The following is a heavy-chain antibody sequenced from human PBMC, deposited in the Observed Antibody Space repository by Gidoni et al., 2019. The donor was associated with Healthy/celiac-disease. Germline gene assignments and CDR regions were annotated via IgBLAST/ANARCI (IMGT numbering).Heavy chain of an antibody. Sequence: EVQLVESGGGLVQPGRSLRLSCAASGFTFDDYAMHWVRQAPGKGLEGVSGISWNSGSIGYADSVKGRFTISRDNAKNSLYLQMNSLRAEDTALYYCAKGVSSGWIGIDYWGQGTLVTVSS. CDR2: ISWNSGSI. J-gene: IGHJ4*02. V-gene: IGHV3-9*01. D-gene: IGHD6-19*01. CDR1: GFTFDDYA. CDR3: AKGVSSGWIGIDY.